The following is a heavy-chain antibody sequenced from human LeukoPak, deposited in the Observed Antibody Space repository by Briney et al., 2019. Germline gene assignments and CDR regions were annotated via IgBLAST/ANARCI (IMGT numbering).Heavy chain of an antibody. CDR2: IYYSGST. V-gene: IGHV4-59*01. J-gene: IGHJ4*02. D-gene: IGHD2-21*02. CDR1: GGSISSYY. CDR3: ARDRDGLDYFDY. Sequence: SETLSLTCTVSGGSISSYYWSWIRQPPGKGLEWIGYIYYSGSTNYNPSLKSRVTISVDTSKNQFSLKLSSVTAADTAAYYCARDRDGLDYFDYWGQGTLVTVSS.